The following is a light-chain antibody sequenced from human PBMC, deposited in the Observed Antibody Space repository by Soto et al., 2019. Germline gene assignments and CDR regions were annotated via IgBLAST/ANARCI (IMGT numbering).Light chain of an antibody. CDR2: EVS. V-gene: IGLV2-8*01. CDR3: ISYAGTAYV. J-gene: IGLJ1*01. CDR1: SSDVGGYNY. Sequence: QSVLTQPPSASGSPGQSVTTSCSGTSSDVGGYNYVSWYQQHPGKAPKLMIYEVSKRPSGVPDRFSGSKSGNTASLTVSGLQAEDEADYYCISYAGTAYVFXTGTKVTVL.